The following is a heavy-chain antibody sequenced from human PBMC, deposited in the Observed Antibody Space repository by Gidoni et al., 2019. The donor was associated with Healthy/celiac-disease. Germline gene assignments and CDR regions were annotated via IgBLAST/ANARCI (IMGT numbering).Heavy chain of an antibody. V-gene: IGHV3-30*18. CDR3: AKDRLIVATGVCDY. J-gene: IGHJ4*02. CDR1: GFTFSSYG. CDR2: ISYDGSNK. D-gene: IGHD5-12*01. Sequence: QVQLVESGGGVVQPGRSLRLSCAASGFTFSSYGMHWVRQAPGKGLEWVAVISYDGSNKYYADSVKGRFTISRDNSKNTLYLQMNSLRAEDTAVYYCAKDRLIVATGVCDYWGQGTLVTVSS.